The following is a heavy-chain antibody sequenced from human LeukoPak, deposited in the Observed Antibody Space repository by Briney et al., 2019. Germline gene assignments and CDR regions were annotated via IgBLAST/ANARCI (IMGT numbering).Heavy chain of an antibody. CDR3: ARDHDIAVAVDARNAFDI. CDR2: IIALFGTT. D-gene: IGHD2-15*01. V-gene: IGHV1-69*06. Sequence: ASVRVSCKASGGTFTNYGISWLRQAPGQGLEWMGRIIALFGTTNYAQKFQARVTITADKSTSTVYMELRSLTSEDTALYYCARDHDIAVAVDARNAFDIWGQGTMVTVSS. CDR1: GGTFTNYG. J-gene: IGHJ3*02.